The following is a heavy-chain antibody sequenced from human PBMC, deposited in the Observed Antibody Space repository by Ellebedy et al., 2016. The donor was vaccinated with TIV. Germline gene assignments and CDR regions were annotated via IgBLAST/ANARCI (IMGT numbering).Heavy chain of an antibody. CDR1: GYTFASYG. V-gene: IGHV1-69*04. J-gene: IGHJ4*02. CDR3: AREGFSISFLDY. CDR2: IIPILGMT. Sequence: ASVKVSCKASGYTFASYGISRVRQAPGQGLEWMGRIIPILGMTNYAQKFQGRVTITADKSTTTAYMELSSLRSDDTAIYYCAREGFSISFLDYWGPGTEVTVSS.